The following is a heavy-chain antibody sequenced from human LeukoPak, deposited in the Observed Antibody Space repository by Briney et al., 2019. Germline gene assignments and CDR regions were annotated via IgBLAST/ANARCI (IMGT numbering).Heavy chain of an antibody. CDR2: ISYDGSNK. D-gene: IGHD3-10*01. J-gene: IGHJ5*02. V-gene: IGHV3-30-3*01. Sequence: PGGSLRLSCAASGFTFSSYAMHWVRQAPGKGLEWVAVISYDGSNKYYAGSVKGRFTISRDNSKNTLYLQMNSLRAEDTAVYYCAREYGSGSYYHNWFDPWGQGTLVTVSS. CDR1: GFTFSSYA. CDR3: AREYGSGSYYHNWFDP.